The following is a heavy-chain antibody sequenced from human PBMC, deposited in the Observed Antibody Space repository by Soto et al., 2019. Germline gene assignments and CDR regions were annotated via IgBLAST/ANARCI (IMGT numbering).Heavy chain of an antibody. CDR3: AKDQGIAASHGID. Sequence: QVQLVESGGGVVQPGRSLRLSCAASGFIFNNFGMHWVRQAPGKGLEWVAVISNDGSITYYADFVKGRLTISRDKSKNTMYLQMSSLRDDDTAVYYCAKDQGIAASHGIDWGQGTMVTVSS. V-gene: IGHV3-30*18. J-gene: IGHJ3*01. CDR1: GFIFNNFG. CDR2: ISNDGSIT. D-gene: IGHD6-13*01.